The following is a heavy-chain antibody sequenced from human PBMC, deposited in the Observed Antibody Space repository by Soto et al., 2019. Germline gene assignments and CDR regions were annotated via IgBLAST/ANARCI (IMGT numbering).Heavy chain of an antibody. D-gene: IGHD2-15*01. CDR3: ARARFAPLVVVAVSDY. CDR2: ISSSSSTI. J-gene: IGHJ4*02. V-gene: IGHV3-48*02. CDR1: GFTFSSYS. Sequence: EVQLVESGGGLVQPGGSLRLSCAASGFTFSSYSMNWVRQAPGKGLEWVSYISSSSSTIYYADSVKGRFTISRDNAKNSLYLQMNSLRDEDTAVYYCARARFAPLVVVAVSDYWGQGTLVTVSS.